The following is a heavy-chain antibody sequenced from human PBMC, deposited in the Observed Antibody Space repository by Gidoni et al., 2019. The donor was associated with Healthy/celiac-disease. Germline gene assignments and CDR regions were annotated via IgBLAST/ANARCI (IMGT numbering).Heavy chain of an antibody. V-gene: IGHV3-33*01. CDR3: ARVGIVGATHSELDY. J-gene: IGHJ4*02. Sequence: QVQLVETGGGVVQPGRSLRLSCAASGFTFSSYGMHWVRQAPGKGLEWLAVIWYDGSNKYYADSVKGRFTISRDNSKNTLYLQMNSLRAEDTAVYYCARVGIVGATHSELDYWGQGTLVTVSS. CDR2: IWYDGSNK. CDR1: GFTFSSYG. D-gene: IGHD1-26*01.